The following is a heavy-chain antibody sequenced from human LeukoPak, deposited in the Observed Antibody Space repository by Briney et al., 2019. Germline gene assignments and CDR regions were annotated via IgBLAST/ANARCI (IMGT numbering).Heavy chain of an antibody. D-gene: IGHD3-22*01. Sequence: GGSLRLSCAASGFTFSSYAMHWVRQAPGKGLEWVAVISYDGSNKYYADSVKGRFTISRDNSKNTLYLQMNSLRAEDTAVYYCARDQEGVGYYDSSGYPYWGQGTLVTVSS. CDR1: GFTFSSYA. V-gene: IGHV3-30*04. CDR2: ISYDGSNK. J-gene: IGHJ4*02. CDR3: ARDQEGVGYYDSSGYPY.